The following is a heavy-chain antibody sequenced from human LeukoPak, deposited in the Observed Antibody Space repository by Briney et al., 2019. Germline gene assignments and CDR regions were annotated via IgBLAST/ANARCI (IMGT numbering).Heavy chain of an antibody. V-gene: IGHV1-2*06. Sequence: ASVKVSCKASGYTFTGYYLHWVRQAPGQGLEWMGRINPNSGGTNYAQKFQGRVTMTRDTSISTAYMDLSSPTSDDTAVYYCTRGPSNSDYWGQGTLVTVSS. D-gene: IGHD2-8*01. CDR3: TRGPSNSDY. CDR2: INPNSGGT. J-gene: IGHJ4*02. CDR1: GYTFTGYY.